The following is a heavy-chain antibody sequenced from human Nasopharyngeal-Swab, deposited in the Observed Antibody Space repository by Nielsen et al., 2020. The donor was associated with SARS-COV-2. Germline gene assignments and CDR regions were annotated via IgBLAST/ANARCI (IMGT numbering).Heavy chain of an antibody. CDR2: IYTSGST. D-gene: IGHD3-10*01. CDR1: GGSISSGSYY. V-gene: IGHV4-61*02. J-gene: IGHJ4*02. Sequence: SETLSLTCTVSGGSISSGSYYWSWIRQPAGKGLEWIGRIYTSGSTNYNPSLKSRVTISVDTSKNQFSLKLSSVTAADTAVYYCARDVGFGELLSPYYFDYWGQGTLVTVSS. CDR3: ARDVGFGELLSPYYFDY.